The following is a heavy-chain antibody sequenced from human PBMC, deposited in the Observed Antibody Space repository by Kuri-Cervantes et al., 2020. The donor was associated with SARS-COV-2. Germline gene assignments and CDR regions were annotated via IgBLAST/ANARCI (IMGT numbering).Heavy chain of an antibody. CDR3: ARSYDHYDYVWGSYRYTGRVGYFDY. J-gene: IGHJ4*02. CDR2: ISGSGDNT. CDR1: GFTFSSYA. D-gene: IGHD3-16*02. V-gene: IGHV3-23*01. Sequence: GESLKISCAASGFTFSSYAMSWVRQAPGKGLEWVLAISGSGDNTYYADSVKGRLIISRDNSKNTLYLQMNSLRAEDTAAYYCARSYDHYDYVWGSYRYTGRVGYFDYWGQGTLVTVSS.